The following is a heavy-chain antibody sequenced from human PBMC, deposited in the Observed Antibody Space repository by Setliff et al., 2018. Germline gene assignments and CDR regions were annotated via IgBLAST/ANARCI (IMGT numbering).Heavy chain of an antibody. CDR1: GASISSGSYY. D-gene: IGHD2-21*02. CDR3: VSGLNNRDSTPGDY. V-gene: IGHV4-61*10. J-gene: IGHJ4*02. Sequence: PSETLSLTCAVSGASISSGSYYWSWIRQPDGKGLEWIGEINHSGSTNYNPSLKSRVTISVDTSKKQYSLNLNSVTAADTAVYYCVSGLNNRDSTPGDYWGQGTLVTVSS. CDR2: INHSGST.